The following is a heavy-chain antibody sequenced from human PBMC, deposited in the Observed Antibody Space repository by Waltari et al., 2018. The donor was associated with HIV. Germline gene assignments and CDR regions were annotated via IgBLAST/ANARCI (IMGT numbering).Heavy chain of an antibody. CDR3: ARESSYYDSSGYYPFDY. J-gene: IGHJ4*02. CDR2: IYYSGST. CDR1: GGSISSYY. Sequence: QVQLQESGPGLVKPSETLSLTCTVSGGSISSYYWSWIRQPPGKGLEWIGYIYYSGSTNNNPSLTSRVTISVDPAKNLFSLKLRAVTAADTAVYYCARESSYYDSSGYYPFDYWGQGTLVTVSS. D-gene: IGHD3-22*01. V-gene: IGHV4-59*01.